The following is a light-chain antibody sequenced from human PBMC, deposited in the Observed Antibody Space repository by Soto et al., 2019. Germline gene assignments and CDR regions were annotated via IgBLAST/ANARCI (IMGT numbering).Light chain of an antibody. CDR2: AAS. CDR3: QQCDTTLWT. CDR1: QSISSY. V-gene: IGKV1-39*01. J-gene: IGKJ1*01. Sequence: DIQMTQSPSSLSASVGDRVTITCRASQSISSYLNWYQQKPGKAPKRLIYAASSLQSGVPSRFSGSGSGTEFTLTISSLQPEDFATYYCQQCDTTLWTFGQGTKVEIK.